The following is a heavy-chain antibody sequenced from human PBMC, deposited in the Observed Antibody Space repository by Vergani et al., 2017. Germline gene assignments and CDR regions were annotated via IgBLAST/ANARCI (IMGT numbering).Heavy chain of an antibody. Sequence: QVQLQQWGAGLLKPSETLSLTCAVYGGSFSGYYWSWIRQPPGKGLEWIGEINHSGSTNYNPSLKSRVTISVDTSKNQFSLKLSSVTAADTAVYYCASRPLLVVPAASPCYFDYWGQGTLVTVSS. CDR2: INHSGST. V-gene: IGHV4-34*01. CDR3: ASRPLLVVPAASPCYFDY. J-gene: IGHJ4*02. D-gene: IGHD2-2*01. CDR1: GGSFSGYY.